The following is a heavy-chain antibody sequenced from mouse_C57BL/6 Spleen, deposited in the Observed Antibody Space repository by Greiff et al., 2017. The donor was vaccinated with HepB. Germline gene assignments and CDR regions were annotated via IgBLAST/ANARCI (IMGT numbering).Heavy chain of an antibody. CDR1: GYTFTSYW. CDR3: ARTGDITTVVGYFDY. D-gene: IGHD1-1*01. Sequence: QVQLQQPGAELVMPGASVKLSCEASGYTFTSYWMHWVKQRPGQGLEWIGEIDPSDSYTNYNHKFKGKSTLTVDKSSSTAYMQLSSLTSEDSAVYYCARTGDITTVVGYFDYWGQGTTLTVSS. V-gene: IGHV1-69*01. J-gene: IGHJ2*01. CDR2: IDPSDSYT.